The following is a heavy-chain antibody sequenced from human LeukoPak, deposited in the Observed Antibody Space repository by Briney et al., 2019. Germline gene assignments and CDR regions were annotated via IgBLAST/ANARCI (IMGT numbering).Heavy chain of an antibody. CDR2: IYYSGST. J-gene: IGHJ4*02. D-gene: IGHD1-26*01. V-gene: IGHV4-39*07. CDR1: GGSISSGSYY. Sequence: SETLSLTCTVSGGSISSGSYYWSWIRQPAGKGLEWIGSIYYSGSTYYNPSLKSRVTISVDTSKNQFSLKLSSVTAADTAVYYCASNQGMGAYFDSWGQGTLVTVSS. CDR3: ASNQGMGAYFDS.